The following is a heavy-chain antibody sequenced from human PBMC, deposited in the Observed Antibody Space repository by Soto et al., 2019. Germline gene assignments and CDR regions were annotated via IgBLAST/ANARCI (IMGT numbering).Heavy chain of an antibody. CDR3: ARVCSSSICYGRADV. CDR2: VYYSGST. D-gene: IGHD2-2*01. Sequence: SETLSLTCTVSGGSINSYYWSWIRQPPGEGLEWIGYVYYSGSTNYNPSLKSRVTISVDTSKNQFSLKLNSVTAADTAIYYCARVCSSSICYGRADVWGKGTTVTVSS. J-gene: IGHJ6*04. V-gene: IGHV4-59*01. CDR1: GGSINSYY.